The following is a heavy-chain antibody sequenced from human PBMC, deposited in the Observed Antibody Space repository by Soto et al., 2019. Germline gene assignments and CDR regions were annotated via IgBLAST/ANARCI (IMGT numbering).Heavy chain of an antibody. CDR3: ARPYEGGYSSNHHYYYALDV. CDR1: GGTFSRYS. D-gene: IGHD3-22*01. Sequence: SVKVSCKISGGTFSRYSISWVRQAPGQGLEWMGGIVPIFGTTNYAQKFQDRVTITTDESATTAHMELSNLRSEDTAVYYCARPYEGGYSSNHHYYYALDVWGQGTAVTVS. J-gene: IGHJ6*02. V-gene: IGHV1-69*05. CDR2: IVPIFGTT.